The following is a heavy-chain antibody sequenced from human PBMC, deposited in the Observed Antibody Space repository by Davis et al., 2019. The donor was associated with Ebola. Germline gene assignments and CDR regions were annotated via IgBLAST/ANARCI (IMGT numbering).Heavy chain of an antibody. CDR3: AKGGSNGYGTVPSDY. CDR1: GYTFTSYY. CDR2: INPSGVTT. D-gene: IGHD5-18*01. Sequence: ASVKVSCKASGYTFTSYYMNWVRQAPGQGLDWMGTINPSGVTTTYAQRFQGRVAMTRDTSTGTFYMAMSSLRFEDTAVYYCAKGGSNGYGTVPSDYWGQGTLVTVSS. J-gene: IGHJ4*02. V-gene: IGHV1-46*01.